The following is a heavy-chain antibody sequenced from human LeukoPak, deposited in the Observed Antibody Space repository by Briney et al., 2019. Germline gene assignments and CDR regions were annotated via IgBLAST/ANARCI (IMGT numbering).Heavy chain of an antibody. CDR2: ISGSGGST. CDR1: GFTFSSHA. CDR3: AKMEGQLVLYDWFDP. J-gene: IGHJ5*02. Sequence: AGGSLRLSCAASGFTFSSHAMSWVRQAPGKGLEWVSAISGSGGSTYYADSVKGRFTISRDNSKNTLYLQMNSLRAEDTAVYYCAKMEGQLVLYDWFDPWGQGTLVTVSS. V-gene: IGHV3-23*01. D-gene: IGHD6-6*01.